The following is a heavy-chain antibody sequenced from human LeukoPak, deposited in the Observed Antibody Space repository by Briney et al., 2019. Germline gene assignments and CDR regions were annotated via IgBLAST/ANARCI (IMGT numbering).Heavy chain of an antibody. V-gene: IGHV3-23*01. CDR3: AKGPWDIVVVPAAISSYYMDV. D-gene: IGHD2-2*02. Sequence: GGSLRLSCAASGLTFSSYGMSWVRQAPGKGLEWVSAISGSGGSTYYADSVKGRFTISRDNSKNTLYLQMNSLRAEDTAVYYCAKGPWDIVVVPAAISSYYMDVWGKGTTVTVSS. CDR2: ISGSGGST. CDR1: GLTFSSYG. J-gene: IGHJ6*03.